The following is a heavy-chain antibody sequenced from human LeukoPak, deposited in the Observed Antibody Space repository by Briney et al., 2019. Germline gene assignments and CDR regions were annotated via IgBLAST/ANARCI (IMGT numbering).Heavy chain of an antibody. J-gene: IGHJ4*02. CDR1: GGSFSGYY. CDR3: ASVGLWLSQLDY. V-gene: IGHV4-34*01. CDR2: INHSGST. D-gene: IGHD5-18*01. Sequence: PSETLSLTCAVYGGSFSGYYWSWIRQPPGKGLEWIGEINHSGSTNYNPSLKSRVTISVDTSKNQFSLKLSSVTAADTAVYYCASVGLWLSQLDYWGQGTLVTVSS.